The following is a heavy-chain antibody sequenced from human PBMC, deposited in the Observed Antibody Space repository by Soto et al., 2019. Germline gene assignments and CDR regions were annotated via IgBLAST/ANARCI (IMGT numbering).Heavy chain of an antibody. J-gene: IGHJ4*02. Sequence: ASLKVSCKASGCTFSGYYMNWVRQAPGQGLEWMGWINPDSGGTNYAQKFQGRVTMTRDTSISTVYMELSSLRSDDTAVYFCARDTPAYISSSDDDHWGQGTLVTVSS. D-gene: IGHD6-6*01. CDR2: INPDSGGT. V-gene: IGHV1-2*02. CDR1: GCTFSGYY. CDR3: ARDTPAYISSSDDDH.